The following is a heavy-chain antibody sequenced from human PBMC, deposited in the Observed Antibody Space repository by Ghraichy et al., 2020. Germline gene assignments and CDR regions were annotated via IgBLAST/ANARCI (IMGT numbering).Heavy chain of an antibody. CDR2: ISGSASSI. CDR1: GFTFSNYN. Sequence: GVLNISCAASGFTFSNYNMNWVRQAPGKGLEWVSYISGSASSIYYADSVKGRFTISRDNAKNSLYLQMNSLRDEDTAVYYCASEWELFDFWGQGTLVTVSS. V-gene: IGHV3-48*02. D-gene: IGHD1-26*01. CDR3: ASEWELFDF. J-gene: IGHJ4*02.